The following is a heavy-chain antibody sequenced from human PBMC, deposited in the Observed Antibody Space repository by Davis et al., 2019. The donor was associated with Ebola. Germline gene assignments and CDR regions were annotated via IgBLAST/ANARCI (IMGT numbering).Heavy chain of an antibody. CDR3: AKGRLIAVAGKAELVY. D-gene: IGHD6-19*01. CDR2: ISGSGGTT. CDR1: GFTFSSYA. Sequence: GESLKISCAASGFTFSSYAMTWVRQAPGKGLEWVSAISGSGGTTYYADSVKGRFTISRDNSRNTLYLQMNSLRIEDTAVYYCAKGRLIAVAGKAELVYWGQGTLVTVSS. J-gene: IGHJ4*02. V-gene: IGHV3-23*01.